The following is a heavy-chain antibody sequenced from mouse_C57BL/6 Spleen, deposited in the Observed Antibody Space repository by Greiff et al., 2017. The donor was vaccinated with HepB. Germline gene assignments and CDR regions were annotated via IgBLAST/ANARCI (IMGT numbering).Heavy chain of an antibody. CDR1: GYTFTTYP. J-gene: IGHJ1*03. CDR2: FHPYNDDT. CDR3: ARGDYYGSSYGYFDV. V-gene: IGHV1-47*01. Sequence: LEESGAELVKPGASVKMSCKASGYTFTTYPIEWMKQNHGKSLEWIGNFHPYNDDTKYNEKFKGKATLTVEKSSSTVYLELSRLTSDDSAVYYCARGDYYGSSYGYFDVWGTGTTVTVSS. D-gene: IGHD1-1*01.